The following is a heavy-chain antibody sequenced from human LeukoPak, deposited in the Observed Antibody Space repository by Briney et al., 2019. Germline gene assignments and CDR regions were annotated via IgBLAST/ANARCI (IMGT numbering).Heavy chain of an antibody. CDR3: AKIGLVVVVAATWFGP. V-gene: IGHV3-23*01. Sequence: PGGSLRLSCAASGFTFSSFPMSWVRQAPGKGLGWVSVISNTGDKTYYADSVKGRFTISRDNSKNTVSLQMNSLRADDTAVYYCAKIGLVVVVAATWFGPWGQGALVTVSS. CDR2: ISNTGDKT. D-gene: IGHD2-15*01. J-gene: IGHJ5*02. CDR1: GFTFSSFP.